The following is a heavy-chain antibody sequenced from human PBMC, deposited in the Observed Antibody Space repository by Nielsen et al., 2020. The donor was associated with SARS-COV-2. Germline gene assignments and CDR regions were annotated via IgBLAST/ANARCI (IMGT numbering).Heavy chain of an antibody. J-gene: IGHJ3*02. CDR3: ARDRLHRYNYGGAFDI. Sequence: GESLKISCAASGFTFSDYYMSRIRQAPGKGLEWVSYISSSSSYTNYADSVKGRFTISRDNAKNSLYLQMNSLRAEDTAVYYCARDRLHRYNYGGAFDIWGQGTMVTVSS. V-gene: IGHV3-11*06. CDR2: ISSSSSYT. D-gene: IGHD5-24*01. CDR1: GFTFSDYY.